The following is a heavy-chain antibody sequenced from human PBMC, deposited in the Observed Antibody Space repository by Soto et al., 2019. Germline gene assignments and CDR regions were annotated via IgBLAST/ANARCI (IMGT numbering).Heavy chain of an antibody. J-gene: IGHJ3*01. Sequence: QVQLQQWGAGLLKPSETLSLTCAVYGGSFSGYFWSWFRQPPGKGLEWIGEINHSGNTNYNPSLNSRVTVSVDTSKNQFSLKLNSMTAADTAVYYCARGSHYDFSSGYADSFDVWGQGTMVTVSS. D-gene: IGHD3-3*01. CDR2: INHSGNT. V-gene: IGHV4-34*01. CDR3: ARGSHYDFSSGYADSFDV. CDR1: GGSFSGYF.